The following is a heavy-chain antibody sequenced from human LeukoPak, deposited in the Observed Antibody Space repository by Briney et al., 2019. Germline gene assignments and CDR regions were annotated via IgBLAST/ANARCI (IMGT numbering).Heavy chain of an antibody. D-gene: IGHD2/OR15-2a*01. CDR3: AKDLSSLFNSFNI. CDR1: GXTFDEYA. Sequence: GGSLRLSCAASGXTFDEYAMHWVRQAPGKGLEWVSLISADGTRTFNVASVKGRFTVSRDNNKNSLYLQMNNLRTEDTALYYCAKDLSSLFNSFNIWGQGTLVTVSS. J-gene: IGHJ3*02. V-gene: IGHV3-43*02. CDR2: ISADGTRT.